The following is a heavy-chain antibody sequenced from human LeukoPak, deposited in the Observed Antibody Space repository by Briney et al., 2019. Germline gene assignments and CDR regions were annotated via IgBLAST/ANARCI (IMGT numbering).Heavy chain of an antibody. CDR1: GYTFTTYD. D-gene: IGHD3-10*01. CDR2: MNPNSGNT. CDR3: ARSSGSYQNWFHP. Sequence: ASVKVSCKASGYTFTTYDINWVRQATGQGLEWMGWMNPNSGNTGYAQKFQGRVTMTRNISIGTAYMELSSLRSEDTAVYYCARSSGSYQNWFHPWGQGTLVTVSS. V-gene: IGHV1-8*01. J-gene: IGHJ5*02.